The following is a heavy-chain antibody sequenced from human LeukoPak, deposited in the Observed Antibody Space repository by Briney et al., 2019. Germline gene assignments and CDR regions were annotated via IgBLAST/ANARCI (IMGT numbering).Heavy chain of an antibody. D-gene: IGHD3-3*01. V-gene: IGHV4-34*01. Sequence: PSETLSFTCAVYGGSFSGYYWSWIRQPPGKGLEWVGEINHSGSTNYNPSLKSRVTISVDTSKNQFSLKLSSVTAADTAVYYCARGRNYDFWSGYYPFFDYWGQGTLVTVSS. CDR1: GGSFSGYY. J-gene: IGHJ4*02. CDR3: ARGRNYDFWSGYYPFFDY. CDR2: INHSGST.